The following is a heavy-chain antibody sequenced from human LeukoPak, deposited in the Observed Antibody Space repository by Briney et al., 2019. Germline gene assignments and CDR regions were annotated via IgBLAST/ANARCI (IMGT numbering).Heavy chain of an antibody. V-gene: IGHV1-69*05. Sequence: ASVKVSCKASGGTFSSYAISWVRQAPGQGLEWMGRIIPIFGTANYAQTFQGRVTITTDESTSTAYMELSSLRSEDTAVYYCARNGYSSGWYSCFDYWGQGTLVTVSS. CDR1: GGTFSSYA. D-gene: IGHD6-19*01. CDR2: IIPIFGTA. J-gene: IGHJ4*02. CDR3: ARNGYSSGWYSCFDY.